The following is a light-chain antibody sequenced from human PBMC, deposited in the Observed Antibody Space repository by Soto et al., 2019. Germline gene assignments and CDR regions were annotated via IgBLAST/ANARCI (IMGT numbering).Light chain of an antibody. CDR3: QHSYTTPRT. V-gene: IGKV1-39*01. J-gene: IGKJ1*01. Sequence: DIQMTQSPSSLSASVGDRVSVTCRASQSISTFLNWYQQRPGEAPKLLIYAASSLQSGVPSRFSVSGSGADFTLTIGSLQPEDFATYYCQHSYTTPRTFGQGTKVEVK. CDR1: QSISTF. CDR2: AAS.